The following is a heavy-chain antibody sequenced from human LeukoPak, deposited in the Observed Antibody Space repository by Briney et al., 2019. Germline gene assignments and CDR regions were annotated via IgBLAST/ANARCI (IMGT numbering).Heavy chain of an antibody. CDR1: GGSISSSSYY. CDR3: ASYGSEQL. J-gene: IGHJ4*02. D-gene: IGHD3-10*01. Sequence: PSETLSLTCTVSGGSISSSSYYWGWIRQPPGKGLEWIGCIYYSGSTFHNPSLKSRVTISVDTSKNQFSLKLSSVTAADTAVYYCASYGSEQLWGQGTLVTVSS. CDR2: IYYSGST. V-gene: IGHV4-39*01.